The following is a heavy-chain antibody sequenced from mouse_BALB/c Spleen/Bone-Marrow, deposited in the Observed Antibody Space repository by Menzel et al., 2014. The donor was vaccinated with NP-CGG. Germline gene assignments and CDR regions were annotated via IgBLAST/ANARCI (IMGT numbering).Heavy chain of an antibody. CDR1: GFTFSNYW. V-gene: IGHV6-6*02. Sequence: EVHLVESGGGLVQPGGSMKLSCVASGFTFSNYWMNWVRQSPEKGLEWVAEIRLKSNNYATHYAESVKGRFTISRDDSKSSVYLQMINLRAEDTGFYYCTSITPWFAYWGQGTLVTVSA. J-gene: IGHJ3*01. D-gene: IGHD1-1*01. CDR3: TSITPWFAY. CDR2: IRLKSNNYAT.